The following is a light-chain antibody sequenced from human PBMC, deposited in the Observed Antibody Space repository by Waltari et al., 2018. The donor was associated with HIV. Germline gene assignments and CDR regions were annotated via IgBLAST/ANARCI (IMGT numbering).Light chain of an antibody. CDR1: QSVSSY. Sequence: IVLTQSPVTLSLSPGERPTFSCRASQSVSSYLAWYQHKPGQVPRLLIYDASNRATGIPARFSGSGSGTDFTLTISSLEPEDFAVYYCQQRSNWPLTFGGGTKVEIK. V-gene: IGKV3-11*01. J-gene: IGKJ4*01. CDR2: DAS. CDR3: QQRSNWPLT.